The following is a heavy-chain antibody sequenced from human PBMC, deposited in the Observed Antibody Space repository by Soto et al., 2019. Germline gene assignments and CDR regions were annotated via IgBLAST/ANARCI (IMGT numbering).Heavy chain of an antibody. D-gene: IGHD5-12*01. CDR3: ARDSSEYSGYA. CDR1: GFTFSSNG. J-gene: IGHJ5*02. CDR2: IWYDGSNK. V-gene: IGHV3-33*01. Sequence: QVQLVESGGGVVQPGRSLRLSCAASGFTFSSNGMHWVRQAPGKGLEWVAVIWYDGSNKYYADSVKGRFTISRDISKHPLYLQMNSLRAEDTAVYYFARDSSEYSGYAWCQGTLVTVSS.